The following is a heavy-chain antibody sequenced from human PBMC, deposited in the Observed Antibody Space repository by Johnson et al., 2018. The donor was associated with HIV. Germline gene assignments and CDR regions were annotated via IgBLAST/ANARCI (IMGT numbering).Heavy chain of an antibody. Sequence: MQLVESGGGLVKPGGSLRLSCAASGFTFSNAWMSWVRQAPGKGLEWVGRIKSKNDGGTTDYAAPVKGRCTISRDDSKNTLYLQMNSLKTEDTAVYYCLVAPNAFDIWGQGTMVTVSS. D-gene: IGHD5-12*01. V-gene: IGHV3-15*01. CDR3: LVAPNAFDI. J-gene: IGHJ3*02. CDR1: GFTFSNAW. CDR2: IKSKNDGGTT.